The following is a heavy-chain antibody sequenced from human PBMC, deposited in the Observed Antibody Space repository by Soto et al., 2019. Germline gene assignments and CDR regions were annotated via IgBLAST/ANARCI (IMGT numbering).Heavy chain of an antibody. J-gene: IGHJ6*02. D-gene: IGHD3-10*01. CDR2: ISSSSSYI. Sequence: GGPLRLSCAASAFTCSSHSMHCVRQAPGKGLAWFSSISSSSSYIYYADPVKGRFTISRDNANNSLYLQMNSLRAEDTAVYYCARGDPEGHYMVRGPNSASYYGMDVWGQGTTVTLSS. CDR3: ARGDPEGHYMVRGPNSASYYGMDV. CDR1: AFTCSSHS. V-gene: IGHV3-21*01.